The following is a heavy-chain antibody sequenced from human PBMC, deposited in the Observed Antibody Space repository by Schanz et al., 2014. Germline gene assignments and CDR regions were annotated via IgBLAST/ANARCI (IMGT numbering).Heavy chain of an antibody. J-gene: IGHJ4*02. CDR3: VRLDVHDY. D-gene: IGHD3-16*01. V-gene: IGHV3-15*01. CDR1: GFAFSSNW. CDR2: IKSKVDGGTT. Sequence: EVQLVESGGGLVKPGESLRLSCAGSGFAFSSNWMNWVRQAPGKGLEWVGRIKSKVDGGTTDNAAPVQGRFTISRDDSKNTLHLQMNSLKTEDTAVYYCVRLDVHDYWGQGTLVTVSA.